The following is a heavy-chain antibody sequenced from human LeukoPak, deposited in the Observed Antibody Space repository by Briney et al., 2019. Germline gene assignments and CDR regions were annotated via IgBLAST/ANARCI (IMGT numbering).Heavy chain of an antibody. CDR1: GGSFSGYY. D-gene: IGHD3-3*01. J-gene: IGHJ5*02. CDR3: ARGVPRRITILGVVISNLNWFDP. CDR2: INHSGST. V-gene: IGHV4-34*01. Sequence: SETLSLTCAVYGGSFSGYYWSWIRQPPGKGLEWIGEINHSGSTNYNPSLKSRVTISVDTSKNQFSLKLSSVTAADTAVYYCARGVPRRITILGVVISNLNWFDPWGQGTLVTVSS.